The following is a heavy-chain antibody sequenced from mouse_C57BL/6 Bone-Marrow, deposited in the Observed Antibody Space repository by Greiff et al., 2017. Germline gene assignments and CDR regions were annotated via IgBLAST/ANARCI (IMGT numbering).Heavy chain of an antibody. CDR2: IDPETGGT. V-gene: IGHV1-15*01. Sequence: QVQLQQSGAELVRPGASVTLSCKASGYTFTDYEMHWVKQTPVHGLEWIGAIDPETGGTAYNQKFKGKAILTADKSSSTAYMELRSLTSEVSAVHYCTRKLRLRPYCDYWGQGTTLTVSS. D-gene: IGHD3-2*02. J-gene: IGHJ2*01. CDR3: TRKLRLRPYCDY. CDR1: GYTFTDYE.